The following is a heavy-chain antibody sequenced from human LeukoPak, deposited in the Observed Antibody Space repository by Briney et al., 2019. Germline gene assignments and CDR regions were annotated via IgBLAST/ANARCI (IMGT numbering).Heavy chain of an antibody. CDR2: ISSSSSYI. V-gene: IGHV3-21*01. D-gene: IGHD5-24*01. Sequence: GGSLRLSCAASGFTFSSYSMNWVHQAPRKGLEWVSSISSSSSYIYYADSVKGRFTISRDNAKNSLYLQMNSLRAEDTAVYYCARDRDGYNSQAGWFDPWGQGTLVTVSS. CDR3: ARDRDGYNSQAGWFDP. J-gene: IGHJ5*02. CDR1: GFTFSSYS.